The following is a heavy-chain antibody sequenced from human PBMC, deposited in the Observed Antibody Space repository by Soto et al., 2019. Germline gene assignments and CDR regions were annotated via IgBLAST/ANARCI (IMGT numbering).Heavy chain of an antibody. CDR2: RWYEGSNE. D-gene: IGHD3-10*01. CDR1: GFALSSFD. J-gene: IGHJ4*02. CDR3: ARAALVRRVHPPDY. V-gene: IGHV3-33*01. Sequence: QVQLAESGGGVVQSGSSLRLSCAASGFALSSFDMHWVRQAPGTGLEWVAVRWYEGSNEYYDDSVKSRFTISRDNSNNTLYLQMNSLEVEDTAVYYCARAALVRRVHPPDYWGQGTLVTVSS.